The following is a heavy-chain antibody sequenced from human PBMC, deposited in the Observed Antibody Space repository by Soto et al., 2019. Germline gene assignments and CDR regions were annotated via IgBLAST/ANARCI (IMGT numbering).Heavy chain of an antibody. J-gene: IGHJ6*02. CDR2: ITTSNGNT. D-gene: IGHD2-2*01. Sequence: ASVKVSCKASGYTFTSHGITWVRQAPGQGLEWMGWITTSNGNTNYAQNLQGRLTLTTDTSTSTAYMELRSLRYDDAAVYYCARGASCNSTSWYDYFHYGIDVWGQGPKVTVYS. CDR1: GYTFTSHG. CDR3: ARGASCNSTSWYDYFHYGIDV. V-gene: IGHV1-18*01.